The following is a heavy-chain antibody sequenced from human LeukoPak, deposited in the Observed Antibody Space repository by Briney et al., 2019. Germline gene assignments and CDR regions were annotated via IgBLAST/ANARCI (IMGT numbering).Heavy chain of an antibody. CDR1: GGSISNGDYY. Sequence: SETLSLTCAVSGGSISNGDYYWSWIRQFPGKGLEWFGYIHNSGDVYYNPSLKSRVTISGDTSKNQFSLRLSSVTAADTAVYYCARCYYDRRGHYGMDIWGQGTTVIVSS. CDR2: IHNSGDV. CDR3: ARCYYDRRGHYGMDI. D-gene: IGHD3-22*01. V-gene: IGHV4-31*11. J-gene: IGHJ6*02.